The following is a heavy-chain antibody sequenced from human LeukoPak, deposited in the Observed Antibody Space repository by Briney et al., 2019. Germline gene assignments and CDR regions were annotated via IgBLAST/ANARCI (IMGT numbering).Heavy chain of an antibody. J-gene: IGHJ4*02. Sequence: GESLKISCKGSGYSFTSYWIGWVRQMPGKGLEWMGIIYPGDSDTRHSPYFQGQVTISADKSISTAYLQWSSLKASDTAMYYCARRRGLAVAGPSLPGYFDYWGEGTLVTVSS. CDR1: GYSFTSYW. CDR3: ARRRGLAVAGPSLPGYFDY. V-gene: IGHV5-51*01. CDR2: IYPGDSDT. D-gene: IGHD6-19*01.